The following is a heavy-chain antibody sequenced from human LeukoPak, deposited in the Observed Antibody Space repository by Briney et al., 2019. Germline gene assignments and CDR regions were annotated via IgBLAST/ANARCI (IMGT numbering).Heavy chain of an antibody. D-gene: IGHD6-19*01. CDR1: GFTFSSYA. J-gene: IGHJ4*02. CDR2: ISGSGGST. Sequence: GGSLRLSCAASGFTFSSYAMSWVRQAPGKGLEWVSAISGSGGSTYYADSVKGRFTMSRDNSKNTLYLQMNSLRAEDTAVYYCARTGPGSGWARYYFDYWGPGTLVTVSS. V-gene: IGHV3-23*01. CDR3: ARTGPGSGWARYYFDY.